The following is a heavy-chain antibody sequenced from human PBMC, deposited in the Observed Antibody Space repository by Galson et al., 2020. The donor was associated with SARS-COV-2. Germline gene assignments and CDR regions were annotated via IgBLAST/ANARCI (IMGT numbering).Heavy chain of an antibody. CDR2: IYSEGSST. V-gene: IGHV3-74*01. D-gene: IGHD7-27*01. CDR1: GFTFSSYW. J-gene: IGHJ4*02. CDR3: ARGDMGNDYFDY. Sequence: GGSLRLSCAASGFTFSSYWMHWVRQAPGKGLVWVSRIYSEGSSTSNADSVKGRFTISGDNAKNTLYLQMNSLRAEDTAVYYCARGDMGNDYFDYWGQGTLVTVSS.